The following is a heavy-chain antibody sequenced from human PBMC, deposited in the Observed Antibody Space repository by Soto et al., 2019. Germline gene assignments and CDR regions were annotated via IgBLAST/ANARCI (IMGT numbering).Heavy chain of an antibody. CDR3: ARGPRVSSTGTGAH. V-gene: IGHV3-74*01. Sequence: PGGSLRLSCPVSGFTFSAYWMHWVRQVPGKGLTWVSRISDDGSTATYADSVKGRFVISRDNAKNSLYLEMNTLRVDDSGLYYCARGPRVSSTGTGAHWGRGTLVTVSS. D-gene: IGHD1-1*01. CDR2: ISDDGSTA. J-gene: IGHJ4*02. CDR1: GFTFSAYW.